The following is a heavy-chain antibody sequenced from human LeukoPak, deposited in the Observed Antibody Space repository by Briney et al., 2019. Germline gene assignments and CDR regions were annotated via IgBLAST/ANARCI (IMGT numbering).Heavy chain of an antibody. J-gene: IGHJ3*02. D-gene: IGHD3-10*01. CDR1: GFTFRSYA. Sequence: GGSLRLSCAASGFTFRSYAMSWVRQAPGKGLEWVSAISGSGGSTYYADSVKGRFTISRGNSKDTLYLQMNSLRAEDTAVYYCAKASSLWFGELFDAFDIWGQGTMVTVRS. CDR2: ISGSGGST. V-gene: IGHV3-23*01. CDR3: AKASSLWFGELFDAFDI.